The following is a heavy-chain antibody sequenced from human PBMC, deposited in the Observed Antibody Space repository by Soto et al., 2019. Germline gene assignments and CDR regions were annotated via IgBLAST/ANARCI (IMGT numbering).Heavy chain of an antibody. D-gene: IGHD6-19*01. V-gene: IGHV3-7*01. CDR1: GFAFGNYG. CDR2: IKHDGSEK. J-gene: IGHJ6*03. CDR3: AREKGPWLDYSYMDV. Sequence: EVQLVESGGGLVQPGGSLRLSCTASGFAFGNYGMSWVRQAPGKGLEWVDNIKHDGSEKNYVDSVKGRFTVSKDNTKNSLELQINLLRAEDTAMYFCAREKGPWLDYSYMDVWFKRTTVTVSS.